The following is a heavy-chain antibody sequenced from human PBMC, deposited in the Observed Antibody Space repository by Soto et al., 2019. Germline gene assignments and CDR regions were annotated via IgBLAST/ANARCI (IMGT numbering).Heavy chain of an antibody. Sequence: PGGSLRLSCAASIFTFSTYEMNWVRQAPGKGLEWVSYISSSGYTVYYADSVKGRFTISRDNTRNSLYLQMNSLRDEDTALYYCVRYCSTTLCNGVATRTFDYWGQGTLVTVSS. CDR2: ISSSGYTV. V-gene: IGHV3-48*03. CDR1: IFTFSTYE. CDR3: VRYCSTTLCNGVATRTFDY. D-gene: IGHD2-2*01. J-gene: IGHJ4*02.